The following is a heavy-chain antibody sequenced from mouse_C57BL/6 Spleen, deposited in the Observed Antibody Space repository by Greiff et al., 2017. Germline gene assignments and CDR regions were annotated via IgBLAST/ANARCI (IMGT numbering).Heavy chain of an antibody. CDR1: GFTFSSYG. Sequence: EVQRVESGGDLVKPGGSLKLSCAASGFTFSSYGMSWVRQTPDKRLEWVATISSGGSYTYYPDSVKGRFTISRGNAKNTLYLEMRSLKTEDTAMYYCARHSNVAWFAYWGQGTLVTVSA. V-gene: IGHV5-6*01. CDR2: ISSGGSYT. J-gene: IGHJ3*01. CDR3: ARHSNVAWFAY.